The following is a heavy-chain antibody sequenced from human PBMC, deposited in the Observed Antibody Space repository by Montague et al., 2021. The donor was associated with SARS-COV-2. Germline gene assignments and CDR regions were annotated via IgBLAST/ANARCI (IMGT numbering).Heavy chain of an antibody. J-gene: IGHJ4*02. CDR3: ARDPRGDGDYFYDY. Sequence: RSLSLAASGFTFTNYAMNWVRQAPGKGLEWVSFISSSGTITYYADSVRGRFTISRDNAKNSLSLHMNSLRDEDTAVYYCARDPRGDGDYFYDYWGQGTLVTVSS. V-gene: IGHV3-48*02. CDR2: ISSSGTIT. D-gene: IGHD4-17*01. CDR1: GFTFTNYA.